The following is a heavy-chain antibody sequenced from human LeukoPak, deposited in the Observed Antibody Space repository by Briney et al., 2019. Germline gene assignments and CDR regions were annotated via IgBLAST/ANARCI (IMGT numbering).Heavy chain of an antibody. CDR1: GFTFSSYE. Sequence: GGSLSLSWAAPGFTFSSYEMNWVRQAPGKGLEWVSAISGSGGSTYYADSVKGRFTISRDNSKNTLYLQMNSLRAEDTAVYYCAKDGRIVPSYYYDSSGYPAWGQGTLVTVSS. CDR3: AKDGRIVPSYYYDSSGYPA. D-gene: IGHD3-22*01. CDR2: ISGSGGST. J-gene: IGHJ4*02. V-gene: IGHV3-23*01.